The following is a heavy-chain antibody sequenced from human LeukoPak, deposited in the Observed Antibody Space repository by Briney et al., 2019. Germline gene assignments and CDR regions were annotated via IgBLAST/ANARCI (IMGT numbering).Heavy chain of an antibody. V-gene: IGHV1-18*01. Sequence: ASVKVSCKASGYTFTSYGISWVRQAPGQGLEWMGWISAYNGNTNYAQKLHGRVTMTTDTSTSTAYMELRSLRSDDTAVYYCARDRLNWALTNFDYWGQGTLVTVSS. J-gene: IGHJ4*02. CDR2: ISAYNGNT. D-gene: IGHD7-27*01. CDR3: ARDRLNWALTNFDY. CDR1: GYTFTSYG.